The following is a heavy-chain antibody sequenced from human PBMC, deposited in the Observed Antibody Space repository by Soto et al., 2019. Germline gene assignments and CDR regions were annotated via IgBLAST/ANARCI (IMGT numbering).Heavy chain of an antibody. V-gene: IGHV1-18*01. CDR1: GFPFSDSG. Sequence: VQLVQSGGEMKKPGASVKVSCKASGFPFSDSGIAWVRQAPGQGLEWMAWISIHSGKTTYAQALQDRGTLPTDTPTNTAYLELRGLRSDATAVYYCARPKVLLLLPDFWGQGTLVTVSS. CDR2: ISIHSGKT. CDR3: ARPKVLLLLPDF. D-gene: IGHD2-21*01. J-gene: IGHJ4*02.